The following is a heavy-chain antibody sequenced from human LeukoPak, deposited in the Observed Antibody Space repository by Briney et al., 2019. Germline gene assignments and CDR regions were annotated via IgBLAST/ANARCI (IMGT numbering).Heavy chain of an antibody. J-gene: IGHJ4*02. CDR3: ARVGALGYYDSSGYYPTEN. CDR2: INHSGST. CDR1: GGSFSGYY. V-gene: IGHV4-34*01. Sequence: PSETLSLTCAVYGGSFSGYYWSWIRQPPGKGLEWIGEINHSGSTNYNPSLKSRVTISVDTSKNQFSLKLSSVTAADTAVYYCARVGALGYYDSSGYYPTENWGQGTLVTVPS. D-gene: IGHD3-22*01.